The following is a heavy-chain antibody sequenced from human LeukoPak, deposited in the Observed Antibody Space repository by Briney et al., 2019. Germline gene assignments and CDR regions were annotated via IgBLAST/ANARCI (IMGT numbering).Heavy chain of an antibody. D-gene: IGHD3-10*01. CDR1: GFTFSSYG. J-gene: IGHJ5*02. CDR3: AKSGDGGPYNWFDP. CDR2: ISGSGGST. Sequence: PGGSLRLSCAASGFTFSSYGMSWVRQAPGKGLEWVSAISGSGGSTYYADSVKGRFTISRDNSKNTLYLQMNSLRAEATAVYYCAKSGDGGPYNWFDPWGQGTLVTVSS. V-gene: IGHV3-23*01.